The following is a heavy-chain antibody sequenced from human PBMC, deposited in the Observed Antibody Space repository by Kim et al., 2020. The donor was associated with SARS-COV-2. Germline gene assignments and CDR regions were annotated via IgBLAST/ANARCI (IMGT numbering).Heavy chain of an antibody. CDR3: ARARYSLYYGIDV. CDR2: IDPSDSYT. Sequence: ESLKISCKGSGYNFNSYRITWVRQMPGKGLEWMGRIDPSDSYTKYSPSFQGHVTISADKSISTAYLQWSSLKASDTAIYYCARARYSLYYGIDVWGQGTTVTVSS. V-gene: IGHV5-10-1*01. CDR1: GYNFNSYR. J-gene: IGHJ6*02. D-gene: IGHD5-12*01.